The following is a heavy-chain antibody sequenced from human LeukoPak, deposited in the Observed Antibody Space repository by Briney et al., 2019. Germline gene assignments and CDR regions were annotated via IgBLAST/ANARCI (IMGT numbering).Heavy chain of an antibody. CDR3: ARHGNWNSRQYYFDY. CDR2: INYSGST. V-gene: IGHV4-39*01. Sequence: PSETLSLTCTVSGGSISSSSHYWSWIRQPPGKGLEWIASINYSGSTYYNPSLKSRVTILVDTSKNQFSLKLTSVTAADTAVYYCARHGNWNSRQYYFDYWGQGTLVTVSS. CDR1: GGSISSSSHY. D-gene: IGHD1-7*01. J-gene: IGHJ4*02.